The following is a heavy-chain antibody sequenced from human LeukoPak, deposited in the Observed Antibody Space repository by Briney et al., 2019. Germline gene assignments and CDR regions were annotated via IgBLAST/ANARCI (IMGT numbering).Heavy chain of an antibody. D-gene: IGHD5-24*01. CDR2: INHSGST. J-gene: IGHJ4*02. V-gene: IGHV4-34*01. CDR1: GGSFSGYY. CDR3: ARESDLRWLQWKSKMGSGGFFDY. Sequence: KPSETLSLTCAVYGGSFSGYYWSWIRQPPGKGLEWIGEINHSGSTNYNPSLKSRVTISVDTSKNQFSLKLSSVTAADTAVYYCARESDLRWLQWKSKMGSGGFFDYWGQGTLVTVSS.